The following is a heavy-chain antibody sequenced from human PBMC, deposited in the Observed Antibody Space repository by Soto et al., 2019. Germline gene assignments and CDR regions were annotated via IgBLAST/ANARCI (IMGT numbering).Heavy chain of an antibody. CDR1: GGTFSSYT. D-gene: IGHD5-12*01. CDR3: ARGNDGGYDDYYYYYMDV. V-gene: IGHV1-69*02. CDR2: IIPILGIA. J-gene: IGHJ6*03. Sequence: ASVKVSCKASGGTFSSYTISWVRQAPGQGLEWMGRIIPILGIANYAQKFQGRVTITADKSTSTAYMELSSLRSEDTAVYYCARGNDGGYDDYYYYYMDVWGKGTTVTVSS.